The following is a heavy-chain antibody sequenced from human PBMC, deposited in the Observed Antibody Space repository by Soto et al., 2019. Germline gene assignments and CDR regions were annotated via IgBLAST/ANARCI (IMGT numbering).Heavy chain of an antibody. CDR2: INQYGTT. Sequence: QVQLQQWGAGLLKPSETLSLICAVSGESLSDHYWSWIRQSPAKGLEWIGDINQYGTTNYNPSLKSRVTISADTSKNQFFLRLASVTAADTAIYYCARGAHISGVTRCFDPWGQGTLVTVSS. CDR1: GESLSDHY. D-gene: IGHD1-20*01. CDR3: ARGAHISGVTRCFDP. V-gene: IGHV4-34*01. J-gene: IGHJ5*02.